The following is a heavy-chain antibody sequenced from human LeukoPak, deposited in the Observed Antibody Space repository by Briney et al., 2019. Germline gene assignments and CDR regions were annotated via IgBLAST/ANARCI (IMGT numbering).Heavy chain of an antibody. J-gene: IGHJ5*02. V-gene: IGHV1-2*06. D-gene: IGHD4-17*01. Sequence: ASVKVSCKASGYTFTGYYMHWVRQAPGQGLERMGRINPNGGGTNYAQKFQGRVTMTRDTSISTAYMELSRLRSDDTAVYYCARDLFDYGDNNWFDPWGQGTLVTVSS. CDR2: INPNGGGT. CDR3: ARDLFDYGDNNWFDP. CDR1: GYTFTGYY.